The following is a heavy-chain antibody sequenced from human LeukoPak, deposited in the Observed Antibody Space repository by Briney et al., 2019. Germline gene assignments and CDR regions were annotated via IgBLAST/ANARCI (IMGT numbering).Heavy chain of an antibody. J-gene: IGHJ4*02. V-gene: IGHV1-69-2*01. D-gene: IGHD2-15*01. Sequence: GASVKISCKVSGYTFTDYYMHWVQQAPGKGLEWMGLVDPEDGETIYAEKFQGRVTITADTSTDTAYMELSSLRSEDTAVYYCATVSGRSGGSCPPPVDYWGQGTLVTVSS. CDR3: ATVSGRSGGSCPPPVDY. CDR2: VDPEDGET. CDR1: GYTFTDYY.